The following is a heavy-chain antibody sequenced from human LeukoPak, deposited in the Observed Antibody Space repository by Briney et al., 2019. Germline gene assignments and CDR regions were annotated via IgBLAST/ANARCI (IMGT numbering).Heavy chain of an antibody. J-gene: IGHJ3*02. V-gene: IGHV3-21*04. Sequence: PGGSLRLSCAASGFTFSSYSMNWVRQAPGKGLEWVSSISSSSSYIYYADSVKGRFTISRDNAKNSLYLQMNSLRAEDTAVYYCASLNYDFWSGLHDAFDIWGQGTMVTVSS. CDR2: ISSSSSYI. CDR1: GFTFSSYS. D-gene: IGHD3-3*01. CDR3: ASLNYDFWSGLHDAFDI.